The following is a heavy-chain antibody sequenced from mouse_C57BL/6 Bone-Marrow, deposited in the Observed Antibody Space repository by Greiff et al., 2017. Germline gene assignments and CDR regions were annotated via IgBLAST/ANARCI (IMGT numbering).Heavy chain of an antibody. V-gene: IGHV2-2*01. D-gene: IGHD1-1*01. Sequence: VKLQESGPGLVQPSQCLSITCTASGFSLTSYGVHWVRQSPGKGLEWLGVIWSGGSTDYNAAFISRLSTSKDNSKSQVFFKMNRLQADDTAIYYCARNRVTTVVFDYWGQGTTLTVSS. J-gene: IGHJ2*01. CDR1: GFSLTSYG. CDR2: IWSGGST. CDR3: ARNRVTTVVFDY.